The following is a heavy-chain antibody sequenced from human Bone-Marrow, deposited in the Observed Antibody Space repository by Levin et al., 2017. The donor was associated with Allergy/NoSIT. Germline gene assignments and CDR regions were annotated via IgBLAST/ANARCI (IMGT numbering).Heavy chain of an antibody. CDR1: GDSIDNRAYY. Sequence: RPSETLSLTCTVSGDSIDNRAYYWNWIRQHPGKGLEWIGYIYYSGSYYNTPSLKTRVAISIDTSKNQFSLKLSSVTAADTAVYYCARNQVAGRYFDYWGQGTLVTVSS. V-gene: IGHV4-31*03. J-gene: IGHJ4*02. D-gene: IGHD1-14*01. CDR2: IYYSGSY. CDR3: ARNQVAGRYFDY.